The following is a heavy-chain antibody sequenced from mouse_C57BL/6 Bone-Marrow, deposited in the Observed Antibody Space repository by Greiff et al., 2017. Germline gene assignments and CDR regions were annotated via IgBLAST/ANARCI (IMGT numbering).Heavy chain of an antibody. D-gene: IGHD1-1*01. CDR2: IDPENGDT. CDR3: TTFYGSSYLRHFDV. V-gene: IGHV14-4*01. CDR1: GFNIKDDY. J-gene: IGHJ1*03. Sequence: EVKLMESGAELVRPGASVKLSCTASGFNIKDDYMHWVKQRPEQGLEWIGWIDPENGDTEYASKFQGKATITADTSSNTAYLQLSSLTSEDTAVYYCTTFYGSSYLRHFDVWGTGTTVTVSS.